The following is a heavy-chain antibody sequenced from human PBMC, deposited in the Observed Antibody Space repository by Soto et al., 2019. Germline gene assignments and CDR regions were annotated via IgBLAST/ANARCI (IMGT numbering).Heavy chain of an antibody. Sequence: QVRLVQSGAEVKKPGSSVKVSCKASGYTFSSYTINWVRQAPGQGLELMGGIIPVFNSATYAQKFQGRVTIAADESTSTADLELRSLRSEDTALYYCARIGDGNQRRFDYWGQGTLVTVSS. CDR1: GYTFSSYT. CDR3: ARIGDGNQRRFDY. J-gene: IGHJ4*02. CDR2: IIPVFNSA. V-gene: IGHV1-69*01. D-gene: IGHD6-25*01.